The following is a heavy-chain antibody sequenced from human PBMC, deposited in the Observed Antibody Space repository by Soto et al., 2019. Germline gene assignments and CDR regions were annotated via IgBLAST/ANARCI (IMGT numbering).Heavy chain of an antibody. V-gene: IGHV1-18*01. Sequence: GASVKVSCKASGYTFTSYGISWVRQAPGQGLEWMGWISAYNGNTNYAQKLQGRVTMTTDTSTSTAYMELRSLRSDDTAVYYCARGLTYYYDSSGYYYDYYYGMDVWGQGTTVTVSS. CDR2: ISAYNGNT. CDR1: GYTFTSYG. J-gene: IGHJ6*02. CDR3: ARGLTYYYDSSGYYYDYYYGMDV. D-gene: IGHD3-22*01.